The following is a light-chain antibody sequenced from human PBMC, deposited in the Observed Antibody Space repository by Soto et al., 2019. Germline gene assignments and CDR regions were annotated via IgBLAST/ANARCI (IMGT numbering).Light chain of an antibody. V-gene: IGKV3-20*01. CDR3: QQYATSARLT. J-gene: IGKJ3*01. CDR2: GAS. CDR1: QSVGQY. Sequence: EIVLTQSPGTLSWSLGERATLSCRASQSVGQYLAWYQQKPGQAPRLLIYGASSRANGIPDRFSGSASGTDFTLTINGLEPEDCAVYYCQQYATSARLTFGPGTNVDI.